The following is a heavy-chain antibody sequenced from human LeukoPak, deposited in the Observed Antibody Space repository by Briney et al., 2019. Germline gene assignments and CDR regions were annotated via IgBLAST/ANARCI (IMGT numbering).Heavy chain of an antibody. V-gene: IGHV1-8*01. D-gene: IGHD1-1*01. Sequence: ASVRVSCKTSGYTSTNLDINWLRQAPGQGLEWMGWMSPNSGDTGYAQKFQGRVSMTRDTSISTAYMELSSLRSEATAVYYCASNPPNTGDFYYWGLGSLVTVSS. CDR1: GYTSTNLD. CDR2: MSPNSGDT. J-gene: IGHJ4*02. CDR3: ASNPPNTGDFYY.